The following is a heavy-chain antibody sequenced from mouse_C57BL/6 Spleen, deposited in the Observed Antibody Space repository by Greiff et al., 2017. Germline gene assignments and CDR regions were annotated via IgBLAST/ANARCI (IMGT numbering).Heavy chain of an antibody. CDR1: GYTFTSYW. V-gene: IGHV1-52*01. CDR2: IDPSDSET. D-gene: IGHD3-3*01. CDR3: ARQLGGTGVDY. J-gene: IGHJ2*01. Sequence: QVQLQQPGAELVRPGSSVKLSCKASGYTFTSYWMHWVKQRPIQGLEWIGNIDPSDSETHYNQKFKDKATLTVDKSSSTAYMQLSSLTSEDSAVYYCARQLGGTGVDYWGQGTTLTVSS.